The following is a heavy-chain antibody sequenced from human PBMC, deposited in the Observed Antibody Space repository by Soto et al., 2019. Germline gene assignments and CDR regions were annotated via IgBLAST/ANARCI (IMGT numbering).Heavy chain of an antibody. D-gene: IGHD4-17*01. CDR1: GYIFTSYW. Sequence: EPLKISCNGSGYIFTSYWIGGVRQMPGKGLEWMGIIYPGDSDTRYSPSFQGQVTISADKPISTAYLQWSSLKASDTAMYYCATPPEGDDYGDYIHIGYWGQGTLVTVSS. V-gene: IGHV5-51*04. J-gene: IGHJ4*02. CDR3: ATPPEGDDYGDYIHIGY. CDR2: IYPGDSDT.